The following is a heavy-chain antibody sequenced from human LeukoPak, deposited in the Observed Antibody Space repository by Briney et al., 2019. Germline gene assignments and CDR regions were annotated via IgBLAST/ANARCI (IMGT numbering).Heavy chain of an antibody. V-gene: IGHV1-18*01. CDR1: GYTFTSYG. D-gene: IGHD3-10*01. CDR3: ARDLEYYGSGSYN. J-gene: IGHJ4*02. Sequence: ASVKVSCKASGYTFTSYGISWVRQASGQGREWMGWISAYNGNTNYARKFQGRVTMTTDTSTSTAYMELRSLRSDDTAVYYCARDLEYYGSGSYNWGQGTLVTVSS. CDR2: ISAYNGNT.